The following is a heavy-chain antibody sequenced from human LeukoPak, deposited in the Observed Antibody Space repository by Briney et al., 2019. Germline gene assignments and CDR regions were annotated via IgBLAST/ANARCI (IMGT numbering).Heavy chain of an antibody. CDR2: INPNSGGT. CDR3: ARDSGSLLASDY. J-gene: IGHJ4*02. V-gene: IGHV1-2*02. CDR1: GYTFTGYY. Sequence: ASVKVSCKASGYTFTGYYMHWVRQAPGQGLEWMGWINPNSGGTNYAQKFQGRVTMTRDTSISTAYMELGRLRSDDTAVYFCARDSGSLLASDYWGQGTLVTVSS. D-gene: IGHD1-26*01.